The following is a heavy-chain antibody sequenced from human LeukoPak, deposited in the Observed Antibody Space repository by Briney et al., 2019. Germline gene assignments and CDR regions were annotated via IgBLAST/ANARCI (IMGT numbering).Heavy chain of an antibody. D-gene: IGHD2-15*01. J-gene: IGHJ6*03. V-gene: IGHV3-66*01. Sequence: PGGSLRLSCAASGFTVRNNYMSWVRQAPGKGLEWVSVIYSGGSTYYTDSVKGRFSISRDNAKNSLYLQMNSLRAEDTAVYYCARATGVGYYYYMDVWGKGTTVTVSS. CDR3: ARATGVGYYYYMDV. CDR2: IYSGGST. CDR1: GFTVRNNY.